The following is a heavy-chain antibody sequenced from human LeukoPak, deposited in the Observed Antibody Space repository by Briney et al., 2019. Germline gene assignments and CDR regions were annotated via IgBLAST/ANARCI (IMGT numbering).Heavy chain of an antibody. CDR2: INPKSGGT. J-gene: IGHJ4*02. V-gene: IGHV1-2*02. CDR3: ARSPDILTGENFDY. Sequence: ASVKVSCKASGYTFTGYFMHWVRQAPGQGLEWMGWINPKSGGTNEAQKFHDRVTMTRDTSIRTAYMEVSRLRSDDTAVYYCARSPDILTGENFDYWGQGTLVTVSS. D-gene: IGHD3-9*01. CDR1: GYTFTGYF.